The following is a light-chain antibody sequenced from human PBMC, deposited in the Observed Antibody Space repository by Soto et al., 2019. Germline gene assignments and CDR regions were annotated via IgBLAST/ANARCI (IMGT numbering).Light chain of an antibody. V-gene: IGKV3-15*01. CDR2: GAS. CDR1: QSVSRN. Sequence: EIVLMQSPGTLSVSPGDGATLSCRASQSVSRNLAWYQQRPGQAPRLLISGASTRATGIAARFSGSGSGTEFTLTISSLQSEDSALYYCQQYSNWPTFGQGTRLEV. CDR3: QQYSNWPT. J-gene: IGKJ5*01.